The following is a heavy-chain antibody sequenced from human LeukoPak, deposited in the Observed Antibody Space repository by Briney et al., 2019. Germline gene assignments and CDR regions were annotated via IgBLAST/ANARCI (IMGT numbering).Heavy chain of an antibody. J-gene: IGHJ4*02. Sequence: SETLSLTCAVYGGSFSGYYWSWIRQPPGKGLEWIGEINHSGSTNYNSSLKSRVTISVDTSKNQFSLKLSSVTAADTATYYCARETSLAGFASGLGFNYWGQGILVTVSS. V-gene: IGHV4-34*01. CDR3: ARETSLAGFASGLGFNY. CDR1: GGSFSGYY. CDR2: INHSGST. D-gene: IGHD6-19*01.